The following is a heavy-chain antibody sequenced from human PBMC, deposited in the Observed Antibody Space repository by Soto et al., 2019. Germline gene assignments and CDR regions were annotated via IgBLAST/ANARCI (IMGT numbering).Heavy chain of an antibody. Sequence: QVQLVESGGGVVQPGRSLRLSCAASGFTFSSYGMHWVGQAPGKGLEWVAVISYDGSNKYYADSVKGRFTISRDNSKNTLYLQMNSLIAEDTAVYYCAKDRHLLFYYWGQGTLVTVSS. CDR3: AKDRHLLFYY. CDR1: GFTFSSYG. CDR2: ISYDGSNK. V-gene: IGHV3-30*18. J-gene: IGHJ4*02.